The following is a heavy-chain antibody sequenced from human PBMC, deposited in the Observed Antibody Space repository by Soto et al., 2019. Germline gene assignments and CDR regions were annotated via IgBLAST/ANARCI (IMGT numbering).Heavy chain of an antibody. CDR2: IYYSGST. CDR3: ARDGYGCSSTSCPWNYGMDV. CDR1: GGSISSGGYY. J-gene: IGHJ6*02. D-gene: IGHD2-2*01. Sequence: QVQLQESGPGLVKPSQTLSLTCTVSGGSISSGGYYWSWIRQHPGKDLEWIGYIYYSGSTYYNPSLKSRVTISVDTSKNQFSLKLSSVTAADTAVYYCARDGYGCSSTSCPWNYGMDVWGQGTTVTVSS. V-gene: IGHV4-31*03.